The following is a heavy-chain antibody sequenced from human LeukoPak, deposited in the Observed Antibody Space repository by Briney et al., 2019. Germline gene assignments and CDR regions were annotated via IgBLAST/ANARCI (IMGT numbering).Heavy chain of an antibody. Sequence: ASVKVSRKASGNTFTSYDINWVRQATGQGLEWMGWMNPNSGNTGYAQKFQGRVTMTRNTSISTAYMELSSLRSEDTAVYYCARGESRRIFLRFLGSQGMDVWGQGTTVTVSS. V-gene: IGHV1-8*01. J-gene: IGHJ6*02. D-gene: IGHD3-3*01. CDR3: ARGESRRIFLRFLGSQGMDV. CDR1: GNTFTSYD. CDR2: MNPNSGNT.